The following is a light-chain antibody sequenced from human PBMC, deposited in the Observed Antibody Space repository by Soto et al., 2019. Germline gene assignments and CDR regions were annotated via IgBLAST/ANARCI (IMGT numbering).Light chain of an antibody. CDR2: DVN. CDR1: SSDIGAYNF. Sequence: QSVLTQPASVSGSPGPSITISCTGTSSDIGAYNFVSWYQQHPGKAPKLMLYDVNIRPSGVSNRSSGSKSGNTASLTISGLQAEDEADYYCTSWTTSTTMIFGGGTKVTVL. J-gene: IGLJ2*01. CDR3: TSWTTSTTMI. V-gene: IGLV2-14*03.